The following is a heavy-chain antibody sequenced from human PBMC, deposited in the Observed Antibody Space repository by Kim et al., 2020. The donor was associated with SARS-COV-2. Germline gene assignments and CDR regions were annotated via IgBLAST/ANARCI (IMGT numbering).Heavy chain of an antibody. J-gene: IGHJ3*02. CDR2: FDPEDGET. Sequence: ASVKVSCKVSGYTLTELSMHWVRQAPGKGLEWMGGFDPEDGETIYAQKFQGRVTMTEDTSTDTAYMELSSLRSEDTAVYYCATPASCGGDCYPIARHAFDSGGQGTMVTVSS. CDR3: ATPASCGGDCYPIARHAFDS. V-gene: IGHV1-24*01. D-gene: IGHD2-21*02. CDR1: GYTLTELS.